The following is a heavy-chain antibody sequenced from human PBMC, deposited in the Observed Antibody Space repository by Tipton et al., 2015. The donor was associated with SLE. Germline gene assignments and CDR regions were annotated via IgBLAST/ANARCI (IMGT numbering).Heavy chain of an antibody. CDR3: ARRRGSSWYEDYFDY. J-gene: IGHJ4*02. CDR1: GGSLSSHY. V-gene: IGHV4-59*11. Sequence: LRLSCTVSGGSLSSHYWSWIRQPPGTGLEWIGNIFYSGSPNYHPTLKSRVTISVDTSKNQFSLKLSAVSAADTAVYYCARRRGSSWYEDYFDYWGQGTLVTVSS. D-gene: IGHD6-13*01. CDR2: IFYSGSP.